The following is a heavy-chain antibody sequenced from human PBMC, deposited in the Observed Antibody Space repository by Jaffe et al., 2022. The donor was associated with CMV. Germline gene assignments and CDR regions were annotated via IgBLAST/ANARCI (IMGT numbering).Heavy chain of an antibody. CDR2: IYYSGST. J-gene: IGHJ2*01. CDR1: GGSISSSSYY. D-gene: IGHD3-22*01. V-gene: IGHV4-39*01. Sequence: QLQLQESGPGLVKPSETLSLTCTVSGGSISSSSYYWGWIRQPPGKGLEWIGSIYYSGSTYYNPSLKSRVTISVDTSKNQFSLKLSSVTAADTAVYYCAITYYYDSSGYYPDWYFDLWGRGTLVTVSS. CDR3: AITYYYDSSGYYPDWYFDL.